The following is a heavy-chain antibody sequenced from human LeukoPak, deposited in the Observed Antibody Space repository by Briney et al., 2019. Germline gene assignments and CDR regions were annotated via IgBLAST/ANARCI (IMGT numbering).Heavy chain of an antibody. V-gene: IGHV4-39*01. Sequence: SETLSLTCTVSGGSLRSSYYYWGWIRQPPGKGLEWIGSIYDSGSTYYNPSLKSRVTISVDTSKNQFSLKLNSVTAADTAVYYCARVRYSSGWIDYWGQGTLVTVSS. D-gene: IGHD6-19*01. J-gene: IGHJ4*02. CDR2: IYDSGST. CDR3: ARVRYSSGWIDY. CDR1: GGSLRSSYYY.